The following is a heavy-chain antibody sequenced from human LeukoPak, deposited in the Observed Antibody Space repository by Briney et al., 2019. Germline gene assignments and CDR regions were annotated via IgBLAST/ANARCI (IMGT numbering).Heavy chain of an antibody. CDR3: AKDQGFYYDSSGYLGFDY. CDR2: ISGSGGNT. D-gene: IGHD3-22*01. CDR1: GFTFSTYT. Sequence: HPGGSLRLSCAASGFTFSTYTMSWVRQTPGKGLEWVSAISGSGGNTYYADSVKGRFTISRGNSKNTLYLQMNSLRAEDTALYYCAKDQGFYYDSSGYLGFDYWGQGALVTASS. J-gene: IGHJ4*02. V-gene: IGHV3-23*01.